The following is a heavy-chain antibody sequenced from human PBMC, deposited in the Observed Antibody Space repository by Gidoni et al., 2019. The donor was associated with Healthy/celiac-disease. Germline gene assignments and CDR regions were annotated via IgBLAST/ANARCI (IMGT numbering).Heavy chain of an antibody. CDR2: ISSSSSYI. D-gene: IGHD1-26*01. V-gene: IGHV3-21*01. CDR1: GFPFSSYS. CDR3: ARARGELLPFDY. J-gene: IGHJ4*02. Sequence: EVQLVESGGGLVKPGGSLRLSCAASGFPFSSYSRNWVRQAPGKGLEWVSSISSSSSYIYYADSVKGRFTISRDNAKNSLYLQMNSLRAEDTAVYYCARARGELLPFDYWGQGTLVTVSS.